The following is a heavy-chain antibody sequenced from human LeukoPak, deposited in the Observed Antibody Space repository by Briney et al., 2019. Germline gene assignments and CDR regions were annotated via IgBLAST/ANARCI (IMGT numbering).Heavy chain of an antibody. V-gene: IGHV3-20*04. J-gene: IGHJ4*02. D-gene: IGHD3-9*01. CDR3: ARDETGIDY. CDR2: IKWNSDIT. Sequence: GWSLRLSCATFGFKFDDYGMTWVRQAPGKGLEWVSSIKWNSDITTYGDSVKGRFTISRDNAKNSLYLEMNSLRAEDTALYYCARDETGIDYWGQGTLVTVSS. CDR1: GFKFDDYG.